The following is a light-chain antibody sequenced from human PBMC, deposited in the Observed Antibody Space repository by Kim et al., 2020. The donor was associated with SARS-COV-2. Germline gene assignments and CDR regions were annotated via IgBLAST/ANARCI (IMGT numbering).Light chain of an antibody. J-gene: IGLJ2*01. V-gene: IGLV3-19*01. CDR1: SLRTYY. Sequence: SYELTQDPAVSVALGQTVRITCQGDSLRTYYASWYQQKPGQAPILVIYGKNNRPSGIQDRFSGSSSGNTASLTVTGAQAVDEADYYCNSRDKSGDHVVFGGGTKLIVL. CDR2: GKN. CDR3: NSRDKSGDHVV.